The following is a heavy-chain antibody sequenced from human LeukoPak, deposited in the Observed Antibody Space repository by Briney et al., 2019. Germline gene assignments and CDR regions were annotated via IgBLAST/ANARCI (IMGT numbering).Heavy chain of an antibody. CDR2: IWYDGSNK. CDR1: GFTFSSNG. V-gene: IGHV3-33*01. CDR3: ARDVGSSGLSS. D-gene: IGHD6-19*01. Sequence: GRSLRLSCAASGFTFSSNGMHWVRQAPGKGLEWVAVIWYDGSNKYYADSVKGRFTISRDNPKNTLYLQMNSLRAEDTAVYYCARDVGSSGLSSWGQGILVTVSS. J-gene: IGHJ5*02.